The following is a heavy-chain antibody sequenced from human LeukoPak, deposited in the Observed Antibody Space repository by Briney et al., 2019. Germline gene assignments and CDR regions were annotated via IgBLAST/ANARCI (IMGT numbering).Heavy chain of an antibody. CDR1: GYTFTTYS. J-gene: IGHJ4*02. Sequence: ASVKVSCKASGYTFTTYSMHWVRQAPGQGLEWMGRINPDSGGTNYAQQFQGRVTMTRDTSISTAYMELSRLTSDDTAVYYCARDDGGSGWLDCWGRGTLVTVSS. D-gene: IGHD6-19*01. CDR2: INPDSGGT. CDR3: ARDDGGSGWLDC. V-gene: IGHV1-2*06.